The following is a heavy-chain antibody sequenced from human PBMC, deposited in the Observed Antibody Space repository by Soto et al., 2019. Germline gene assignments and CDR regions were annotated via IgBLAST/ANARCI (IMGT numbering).Heavy chain of an antibody. CDR1: GFTFSSYG. J-gene: IGHJ5*02. V-gene: IGHV3-33*01. D-gene: IGHD4-17*01. Sequence: QVQLVESGGGVVQPGRSLRLSCAASGFTFSSYGMHWVRQAPGKGLEWVAVIWYDGSNKYYADPVKGRFTISRDNSKNTLYLQMNSLRAEDTAVYYCAGERMTTVTTVGFDPWGQGTLVTVSS. CDR2: IWYDGSNK. CDR3: AGERMTTVTTVGFDP.